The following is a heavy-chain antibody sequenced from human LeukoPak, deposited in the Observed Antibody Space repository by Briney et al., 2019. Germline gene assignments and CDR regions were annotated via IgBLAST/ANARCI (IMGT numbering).Heavy chain of an antibody. CDR3: ARAEYSSSSGYFDY. CDR2: ISSSSSYI. D-gene: IGHD6-6*01. CDR1: GFTFSSYS. J-gene: IGHJ4*02. Sequence: GGSLRLSCAASGFTFSSYSMNWVRQAPGKGLEWVSSISSSSSYIYYADSVKGLFTISRDNAKNSLYLQMNSLRAGDTAVYYCARAEYSSSSGYFDYWGQGTLVTVSS. V-gene: IGHV3-21*01.